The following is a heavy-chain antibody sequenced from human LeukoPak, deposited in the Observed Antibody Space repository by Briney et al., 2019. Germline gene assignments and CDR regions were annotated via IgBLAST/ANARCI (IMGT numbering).Heavy chain of an antibody. Sequence: GGSLTLSCTPSGFTFSDYYMSWIRQAPGKGLEWLSYISVSGSSVSYVDSVKGRFTISRDNAKNSVYLQIDSLRVEDTAMYYCARDRQFRLHDPWGQGILVTVSS. CDR2: ISVSGSSV. D-gene: IGHD3-16*01. CDR1: GFTFSDYY. V-gene: IGHV3-11*01. CDR3: ARDRQFRLHDP. J-gene: IGHJ5*02.